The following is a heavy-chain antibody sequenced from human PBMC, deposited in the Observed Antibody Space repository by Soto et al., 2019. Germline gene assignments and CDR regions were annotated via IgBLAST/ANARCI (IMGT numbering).Heavy chain of an antibody. CDR2: INHGGST. CDR1: GGPFSGYY. D-gene: IGHD2-8*02. CDR3: ARDRQRGYCTGGDCYSYFDY. Sequence: QVQLQQWGAGLLKPSETLSLTCAIYGGPFSGYYWNWIRQPPGKGLEWIGEINHGGSTNYNPSLKSRVTMLVDTSRNQFSLRLRSVTAADTAVYYCARDRQRGYCTGGDCYSYFDYWGQGTQVIVSS. J-gene: IGHJ4*02. V-gene: IGHV4-34*01.